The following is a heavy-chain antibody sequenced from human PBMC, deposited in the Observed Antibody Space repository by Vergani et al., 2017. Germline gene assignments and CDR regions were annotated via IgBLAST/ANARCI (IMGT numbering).Heavy chain of an antibody. D-gene: IGHD4-11*01. J-gene: IGHJ6*03. CDR1: GYTLTELS. V-gene: IGHV1-24*01. Sequence: QVQLVQSGAEVKKPGASVKVSCKVSGYTLTELSMHWVRQAPGKGLEWMGGFDPEDGETIYAQKFQGRVTMTEDTSTDTANMELSSLRSEDTAVYYCATGSPYSNYPDYYYYYMDVWGKGTTVTVSS. CDR2: FDPEDGET. CDR3: ATGSPYSNYPDYYYYYMDV.